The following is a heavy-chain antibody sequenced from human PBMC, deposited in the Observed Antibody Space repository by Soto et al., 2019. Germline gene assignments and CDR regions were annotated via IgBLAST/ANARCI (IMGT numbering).Heavy chain of an antibody. Sequence: SETLSLTCAVYGGSFSGYYWSWIRQPPGKGLEWIGEINHSGSTNYNPSLKSRVTISVDTSKNQFSLKLSSVTAADTAVYYCARGVKSRGYWGQGTLVTVSS. CDR3: ARGVKSRGY. D-gene: IGHD3-10*01. CDR1: GGSFSGYY. V-gene: IGHV4-34*01. J-gene: IGHJ4*02. CDR2: INHSGST.